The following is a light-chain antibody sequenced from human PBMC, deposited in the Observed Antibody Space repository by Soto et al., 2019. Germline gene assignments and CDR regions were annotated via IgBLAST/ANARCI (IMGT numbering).Light chain of an antibody. CDR2: NRN. CDR3: AAWDDSLNGPR. J-gene: IGLJ2*01. CDR1: SSNIGSYT. V-gene: IGLV1-44*01. Sequence: QSVLTQPPSASGTPGQRITISCSGSSSNIGSYTVNWYQQLPGATPKVLIYNRNERPSGVPDRFSGSKSGSSASLAISSLQPEDEAHYYCAAWDDSLNGPRFGGGTKLTVL.